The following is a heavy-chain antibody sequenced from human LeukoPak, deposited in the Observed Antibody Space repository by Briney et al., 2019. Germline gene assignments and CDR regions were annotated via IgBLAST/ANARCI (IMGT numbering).Heavy chain of an antibody. CDR1: GFTFSSYA. V-gene: IGHV3-23*01. J-gene: IGHJ4*02. Sequence: GGSLRLSCAASGFTFSSYAMSWVRQAPGEGLEWVSAISGSGGSTYYADSVKGRFTISRDNSKNTLYLQMNSLRAEDTAVYYCAKARGYSYGYLVDYWGQGTLVTVSS. CDR2: ISGSGGST. D-gene: IGHD5-18*01. CDR3: AKARGYSYGYLVDY.